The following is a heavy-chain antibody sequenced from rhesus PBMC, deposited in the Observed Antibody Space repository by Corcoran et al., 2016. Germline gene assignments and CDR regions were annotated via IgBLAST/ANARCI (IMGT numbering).Heavy chain of an antibody. J-gene: IGHJ4*01. CDR3: ARESSSGHYFDY. Sequence: QLQLQESGPGLVKPSETLSLTCAVSGGSISGGYGWSWIRQPPGKGLEWIGHIFGRIGSTYYNPSLKGRVTMSTDTSKNRFSLQLSSVTAADTAVYYWARESSSGHYFDYWGQGVLVTVSS. CDR1: GGSISGGYG. V-gene: IGHV4S7*01. CDR2: IFGRIGST. D-gene: IGHD6-31*01.